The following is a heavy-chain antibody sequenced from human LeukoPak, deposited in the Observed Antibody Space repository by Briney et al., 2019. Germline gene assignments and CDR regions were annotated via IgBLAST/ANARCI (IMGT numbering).Heavy chain of an antibody. V-gene: IGHV1-69*13. CDR1: GGTFSNYA. CDR2: IIPIFGTA. CDR3: AREEGNYYGSGSYWNWFDP. Sequence: ASVKVSCKASGGTFSNYAISWVRQAPGQGLEWMGGIIPIFGTANYAQKFQGRVTITADESTSTAYMELSSLRSEDTAVYYCAREEGNYYGSGSYWNWFDPWGQGTLVTVSS. J-gene: IGHJ5*02. D-gene: IGHD3-10*01.